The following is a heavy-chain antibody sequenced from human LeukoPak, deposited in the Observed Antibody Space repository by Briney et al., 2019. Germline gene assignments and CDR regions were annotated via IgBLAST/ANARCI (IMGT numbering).Heavy chain of an antibody. V-gene: IGHV3-30*18. CDR1: KFTFSNYG. J-gene: IGHJ4*02. CDR3: AKEYDSGGYGATFDY. Sequence: PGGSLRLSCTASKFTFSNYGMQWVRQAPGKGLEWVAVVSSDGGTKYYADSVKGRFTISRDNSKNTMYLQMNSLRAEDTAVYYCAKEYDSGGYGATFDYGAREPWSPSPQ. CDR2: VSSDGGTK. D-gene: IGHD3-10*01.